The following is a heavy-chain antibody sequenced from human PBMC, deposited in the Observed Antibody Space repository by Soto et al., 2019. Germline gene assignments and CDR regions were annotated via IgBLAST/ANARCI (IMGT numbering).Heavy chain of an antibody. D-gene: IGHD3-3*01. Sequence: PGGSLRLSCAASGFTFSSYGMHWVRQAPGKGLEWVAVISYDGSNKYYADSVKGRFTISRDNSKNTLYLQMNSLRAEDTAVYYCAKDIVVVGGGYDFWSGLDYWGQGT. CDR2: ISYDGSNK. V-gene: IGHV3-30*18. J-gene: IGHJ4*02. CDR3: AKDIVVVGGGYDFWSGLDY. CDR1: GFTFSSYG.